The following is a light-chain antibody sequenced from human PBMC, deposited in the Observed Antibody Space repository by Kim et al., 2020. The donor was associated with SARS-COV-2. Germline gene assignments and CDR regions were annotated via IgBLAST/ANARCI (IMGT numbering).Light chain of an antibody. CDR3: QVWDSSWV. V-gene: IGLV3-1*01. CDR1: NLGDKY. CDR2: HDS. J-gene: IGLJ3*02. Sequence: SYELTQPPSVSVSPGQTASITCSGDNLGDKYACWYQQKPGQSPVLVIYHDSKRPSGIPERFSGSNSGNTATLTISGTQAMDEADYYCQVWDSSWVFG.